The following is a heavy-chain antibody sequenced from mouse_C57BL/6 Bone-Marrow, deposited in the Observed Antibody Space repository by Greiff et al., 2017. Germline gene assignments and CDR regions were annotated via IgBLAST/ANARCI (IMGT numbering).Heavy chain of an antibody. CDR3: ARCNYDY. D-gene: IGHD2-1*01. CDR2: IDPSDSYA. J-gene: IGHJ2*01. Sequence: QVQLKQPGAELVKPGASVKLSCKASGYTFTSYWMQWVKQRPGQGLEWIGEIDPSDSYANYNQKFKGKATLTVDTSSSTAYMQLSSLTSEDSAVYYCARCNYDYWGQGTTLTVSS. CDR1: GYTFTSYW. V-gene: IGHV1-50*01.